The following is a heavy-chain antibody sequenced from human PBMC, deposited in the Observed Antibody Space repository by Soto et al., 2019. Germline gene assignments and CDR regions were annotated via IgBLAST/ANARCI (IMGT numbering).Heavy chain of an antibody. V-gene: IGHV4-30-4*01. CDR1: CGSISSGDYY. CDR2: RYYDGVT. J-gene: IGHJ6*02. Sequence: QVQLQESGPGLVKSSQTLSLTCTVSCGSISSGDYYWSWLRQPPGNGLEWIGYRYYDGVTYYNPSLKSRLTISLEMSTNEFALKLSSVTAADTAVYYCARDSFNNYYGMDVWGQGPTVTFSS. CDR3: ARDSFNNYYGMDV.